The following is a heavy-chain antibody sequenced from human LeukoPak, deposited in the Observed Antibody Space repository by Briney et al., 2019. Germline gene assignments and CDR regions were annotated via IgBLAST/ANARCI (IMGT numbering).Heavy chain of an antibody. Sequence: SVKVSCTASGGTFSSYAISWVRQAPGQGLEWMGGIIPIFGTANYAQKFQGRVTITADESTSTAYMELSSLRSEDTAVYYCARVVDYYDSSGYYYTSWYFDLWGRGTLVTVSS. J-gene: IGHJ2*01. CDR2: IIPIFGTA. CDR3: ARVVDYYDSSGYYYTSWYFDL. V-gene: IGHV1-69*13. CDR1: GGTFSSYA. D-gene: IGHD3-22*01.